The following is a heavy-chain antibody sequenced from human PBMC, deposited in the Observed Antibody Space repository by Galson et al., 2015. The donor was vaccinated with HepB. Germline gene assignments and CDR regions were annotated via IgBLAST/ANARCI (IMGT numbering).Heavy chain of an antibody. Sequence: SVKVSCKASGGTFSSYAISWVRQAPGQGLEWMGGIIPIFGTANYAQKFQGRVTITADESTSTAYMELSSLRSEDTAVYYCARGGAARGNAFDIWGQGTMVTVSS. D-gene: IGHD6-6*01. J-gene: IGHJ3*02. CDR2: IIPIFGTA. CDR1: GGTFSSYA. V-gene: IGHV1-69*13. CDR3: ARGGAARGNAFDI.